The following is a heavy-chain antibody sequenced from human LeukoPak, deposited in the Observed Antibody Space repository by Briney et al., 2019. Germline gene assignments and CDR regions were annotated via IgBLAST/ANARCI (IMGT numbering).Heavy chain of an antibody. CDR2: IYPGDSDT. CDR1: GYSFTSYW. J-gene: IGHJ6*02. V-gene: IGHV5-51*01. CDR3: ATSRHSSSWGPYYYYGMDV. Sequence: GESLKISCKGSGYSFTSYWIGWVRQMPGKGPEWMGIIYPGDSDTRYSPSFQGQVTISADKSISTAYLQWSSLKASDTAMYYCATSRHSSSWGPYYYYGMDVWGQGTTVTVSS. D-gene: IGHD6-13*01.